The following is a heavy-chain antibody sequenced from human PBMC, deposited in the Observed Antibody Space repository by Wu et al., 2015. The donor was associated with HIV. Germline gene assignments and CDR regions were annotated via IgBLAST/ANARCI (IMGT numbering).Heavy chain of an antibody. CDR3: ARGSYCSGGTCYPASRWFDP. D-gene: IGHD2-15*01. Sequence: QVQLQQWDAGLLKPSETLSLNCAVSGESLSDYYRTWIRQPPGKGLEWIGQINHSGSTSYNPSLKSRLTISVDTSKNQFSLKLTSVTAADTAVYYCARGSYCSGGTCYPASRWFDPWGQGALVTVSS. CDR2: INHSGST. CDR1: GESLSDYY. J-gene: IGHJ5*02. V-gene: IGHV4-34*01.